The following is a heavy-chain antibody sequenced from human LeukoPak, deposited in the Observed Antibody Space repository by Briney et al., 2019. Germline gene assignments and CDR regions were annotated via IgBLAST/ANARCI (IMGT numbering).Heavy chain of an antibody. D-gene: IGHD3-22*01. V-gene: IGHV1-18*01. J-gene: IGHJ4*02. CDR2: ISAYNGNT. CDR3: ARDRDYYDSSAFSY. CDR1: GYTFTSYG. Sequence: ASVKVSCKASGYTFTSYGISWVRQAPGQGLEWMGWISAYNGNTNYAQKLQGRVTMTTDTSTSTAYMELRSLRSDDTAVYYCARDRDYYDSSAFSYRGQGTLVTVSS.